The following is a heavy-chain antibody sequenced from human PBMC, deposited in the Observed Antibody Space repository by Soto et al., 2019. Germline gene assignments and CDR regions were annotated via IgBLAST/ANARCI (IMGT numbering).Heavy chain of an antibody. J-gene: IGHJ4*02. CDR1: GGTFSSYA. Sequence: QVQLVQSGAEVKKPGSSVKVSCKASGGTFSSYAISWVRQAPGQGLEWMGGIIPIFGTANYAQKFQGRVTITADESTSTAYMELSSLRSEDSAVYYCARDQRPHYGDYSPFDYWGQGTLVTVSS. D-gene: IGHD4-17*01. CDR2: IIPIFGTA. V-gene: IGHV1-69*01. CDR3: ARDQRPHYGDYSPFDY.